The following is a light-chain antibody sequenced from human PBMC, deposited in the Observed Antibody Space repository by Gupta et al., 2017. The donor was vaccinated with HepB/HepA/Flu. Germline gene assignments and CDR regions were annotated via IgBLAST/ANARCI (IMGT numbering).Light chain of an antibody. J-gene: IGLJ1*01. CDR3: AAWDDSLKAYV. V-gene: IGLV1-44*01. CDR1: SSNIGRNT. CDR2: NSE. Sequence: QSVLTQPPSASGTPGQTVTISCSGSSSNIGRNTVDWYQHVPGTAPKLLIYNSEQRPSGVPDRFSGSKSDTSASLATSGLHSEDEADYYCAAWDDSLKAYVFGSGTKVTVL.